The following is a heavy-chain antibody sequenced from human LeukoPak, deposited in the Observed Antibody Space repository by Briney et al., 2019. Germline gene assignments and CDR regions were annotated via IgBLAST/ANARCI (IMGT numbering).Heavy chain of an antibody. CDR3: ASRRYSSGYYWRSESAFDI. V-gene: IGHV4-34*01. Sequence: SETLSLTCAVYGGSFGGYYWSWIRQPPGKGLEWIGEINHSGSTNYNPSLKSRVTISVDTSKTQFSLKLSSVTAADTAVYYCASRRYSSGYYWRSESAFDIWGQGTMVTVSS. CDR2: INHSGST. CDR1: GGSFGGYY. D-gene: IGHD3-22*01. J-gene: IGHJ3*02.